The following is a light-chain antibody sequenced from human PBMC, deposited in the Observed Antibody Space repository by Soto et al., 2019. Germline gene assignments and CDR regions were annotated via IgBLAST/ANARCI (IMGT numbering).Light chain of an antibody. Sequence: IQMTQSPSSLSASVGDTVTITCRTSQVISTYLNWYLQKTGKAPKLLIYRASTLQSGVPSRFSGSGSGSEFSLTISGLQLEDFGTYFCQQTFTMGTFGPGTKVQIK. CDR3: QQTFTMGT. CDR2: RAS. V-gene: IGKV1-39*01. J-gene: IGKJ1*01. CDR1: QVISTY.